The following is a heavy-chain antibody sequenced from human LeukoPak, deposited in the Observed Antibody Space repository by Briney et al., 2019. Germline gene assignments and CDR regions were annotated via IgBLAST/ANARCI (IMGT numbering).Heavy chain of an antibody. CDR1: GYSFTSYW. Sequence: GGSLKISCKGSGYSFTSYWIGWVRQLPGKGLEWMGIIYPGDSDTRYSPSFQGQVTISADKSISTAYLQWSNLKASDTAMYYCARTMVRGVIISWYFDYWGQGTLVTVSS. CDR2: IYPGDSDT. D-gene: IGHD3-10*01. J-gene: IGHJ4*02. CDR3: ARTMVRGVIISWYFDY. V-gene: IGHV5-51*01.